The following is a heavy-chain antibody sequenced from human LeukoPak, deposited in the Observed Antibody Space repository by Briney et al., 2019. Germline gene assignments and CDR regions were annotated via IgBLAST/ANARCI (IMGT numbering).Heavy chain of an antibody. Sequence: SETLSLTCAVYGGSFSNYYWSWIRQSPGKGMEWIGEINDSGTINYNPSLMSRVTISVDKSKNQFSLKLSSVTAADTAVYYCARRWNYGRNYYIDVWGKGATVSVSS. CDR1: GGSFSNYY. D-gene: IGHD1-7*01. CDR2: INDSGTI. V-gene: IGHV4-34*01. J-gene: IGHJ6*03. CDR3: ARRWNYGRNYYIDV.